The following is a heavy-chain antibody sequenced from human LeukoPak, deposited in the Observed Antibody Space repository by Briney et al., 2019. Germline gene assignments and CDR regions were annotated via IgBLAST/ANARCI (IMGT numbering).Heavy chain of an antibody. J-gene: IGHJ3*02. V-gene: IGHV1-18*01. CDR1: GYTFTSYG. D-gene: IGHD4-23*01. CDR3: ARAIDYGGDSAFDI. CDR2: ISAYNGNT. Sequence: ASVKVSCKASGYTFTSYGISWVRQAPGQGLEWMGWISAYNGNTNYAQKLQGRVTMTTDTSTSTAYMGLRSLRSDDTAVYYYARAIDYGGDSAFDIWGQGTMVTVSS.